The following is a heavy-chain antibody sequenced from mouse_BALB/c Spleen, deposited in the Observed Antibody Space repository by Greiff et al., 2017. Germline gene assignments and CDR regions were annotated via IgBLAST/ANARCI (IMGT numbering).Heavy chain of an antibody. CDR2: ISYSGST. CDR1: GYSITSDYA. Sequence: VQLKESGPGLVKPSQSLSLTCTVTGYSITSDYAWNWIRQFPGNKLEWMGYISYSGSTSYNPSLKSRISITRDTSKNQFFLQLNSVTTEDTATYYCARSYYDHYFDYWGQGTTLTVSS. D-gene: IGHD1-1*01. J-gene: IGHJ2*01. CDR3: ARSYYDHYFDY. V-gene: IGHV3-2*02.